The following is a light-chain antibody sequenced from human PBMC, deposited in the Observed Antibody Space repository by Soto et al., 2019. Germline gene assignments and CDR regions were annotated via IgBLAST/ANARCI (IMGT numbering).Light chain of an antibody. J-gene: IGKJ4*01. CDR1: QSVSSG. CDR2: DIF. CDR3: QQYNSWPLP. Sequence: MSKSPSTLSACIGDRATITCRASQSVSSGLEWYKQKPGKAPRLVIYDIFTWESGVPSRISGSGSGTDFTLTISSLQSEDFAIYYCQQYNSWPLPFGEVT. V-gene: IGKV3-15*01.